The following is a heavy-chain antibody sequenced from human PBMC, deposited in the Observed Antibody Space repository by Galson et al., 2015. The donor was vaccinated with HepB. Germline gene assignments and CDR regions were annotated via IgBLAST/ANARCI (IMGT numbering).Heavy chain of an antibody. CDR3: TIDYHEAFEI. V-gene: IGHV3-15*01. CDR2: IKSKTDGATI. CDR1: GFTFSIAW. D-gene: IGHD4/OR15-4a*01. Sequence: SLRLSCAVSGFTFSIAWMSWVRQAPGKGLEWVGRIKSKTDGATIDYAAPVEGRFTISRDDSKNTLYLQMNSLKTEDTAIYYCTIDYHEAFEIWGQGTMVTFSS. J-gene: IGHJ3*02.